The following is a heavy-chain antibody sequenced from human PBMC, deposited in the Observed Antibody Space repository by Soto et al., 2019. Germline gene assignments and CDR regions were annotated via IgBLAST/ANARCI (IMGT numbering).Heavy chain of an antibody. CDR3: AKDRITICTNGLCYYNPIDS. J-gene: IGHJ4*02. CDR1: GFTFSSYA. V-gene: IGHV3-30*18. CDR2: ISYDGSSR. D-gene: IGHD2-8*01. Sequence: GGSLRLSCAASGFTFSSYAMHWVRQAPGKGLEWVAIISYDGSSRDYAESVKGRFILSRDNSKNTLYLQMNSLRAEDTAVYYCAKDRITICTNGLCYYNPIDSSGQGALVTVSS.